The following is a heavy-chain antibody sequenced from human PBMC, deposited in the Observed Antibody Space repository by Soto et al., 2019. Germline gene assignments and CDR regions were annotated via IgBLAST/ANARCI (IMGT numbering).Heavy chain of an antibody. V-gene: IGHV4-59*08. J-gene: IGHJ4*02. CDR3: ASHKYSSGWYYY. CDR2: IYYSGST. Sequence: SETLSLTCTVSGGSISSYYWSWIRQPPGKGLEWIGYIYYSGSTNYNPSLKSRVTISVDTSKNQFSLKLSSVTAADTAVYYCASHKYSSGWYYYWGQGTLVTVSS. CDR1: GGSISSYY. D-gene: IGHD6-19*01.